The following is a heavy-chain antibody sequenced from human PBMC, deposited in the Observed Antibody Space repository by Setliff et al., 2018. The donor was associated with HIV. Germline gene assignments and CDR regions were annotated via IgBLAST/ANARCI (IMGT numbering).Heavy chain of an antibody. CDR2: IYHPGIT. J-gene: IGHJ4*02. D-gene: IGHD3-10*01. V-gene: IGHV4-39*01. Sequence: SETLSLTCTVSGGSITRTPYYWGWIRPPTGKGLEWIGSIYHPGITYDNPSLKSRVTISVDTSKNQISLRLSSVTAADTAVYYCARLSGGMVPNYWGQGTLVTVSS. CDR3: ARLSGGMVPNY. CDR1: GGSITRTPYY.